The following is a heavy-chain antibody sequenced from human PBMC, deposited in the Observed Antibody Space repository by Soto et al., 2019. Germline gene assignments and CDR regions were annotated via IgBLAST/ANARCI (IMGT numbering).Heavy chain of an antibody. CDR1: GYTFTSYD. CDR3: ARGRSSSSASFYFDY. V-gene: IGHV1-8*01. Sequence: ASVKVSCKASGYTFTSYDINWVRQATGQGLEWMGWMNPNSGNTGYVQRFQGRGTMTTNTSTSTAYMELSSLRSEDTAVYYCARGRSSSSASFYFDYWGQGTLVTVSS. CDR2: MNPNSGNT. J-gene: IGHJ4*02. D-gene: IGHD6-6*01.